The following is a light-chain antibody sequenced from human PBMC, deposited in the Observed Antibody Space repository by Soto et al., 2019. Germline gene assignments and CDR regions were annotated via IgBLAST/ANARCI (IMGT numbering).Light chain of an antibody. CDR1: QSISTD. V-gene: IGKV3-15*01. CDR3: QQYASSPRT. J-gene: IGKJ1*01. Sequence: EIVMTQSPPTLSVSPGERATLSCRASQSISTDFAWYQQKPGQAPRLLIYGASTRATGIPARFSGSGSGTDFTLTISRLEPEDFAVYFCQQYASSPRTFGQGTKVDIK. CDR2: GAS.